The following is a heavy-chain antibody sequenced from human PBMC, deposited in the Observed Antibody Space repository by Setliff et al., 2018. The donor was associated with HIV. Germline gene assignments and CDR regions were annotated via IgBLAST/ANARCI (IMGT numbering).Heavy chain of an antibody. J-gene: IGHJ3*02. CDR2: IITIFGTP. D-gene: IGHD3-22*01. V-gene: IGHV1-69*13. CDR1: GGTFSTYV. Sequence: SVKVSCKTSGGTFSTYVISWVRQAPGQGLEWMGGIITIFGTPNYAQKFQDRVTITADESTTTVYMELSSLRAEDTAVYYCAKDGYYDTSGYYRERPFDIWGQGTMVTVSS. CDR3: AKDGYYDTSGYYRERPFDI.